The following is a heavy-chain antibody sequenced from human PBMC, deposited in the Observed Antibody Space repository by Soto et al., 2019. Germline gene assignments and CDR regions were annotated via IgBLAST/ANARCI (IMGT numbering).Heavy chain of an antibody. J-gene: IGHJ4*02. CDR2: IIPILGIA. V-gene: IGHV1-69*02. Sequence: SVKVSCKASGGTFSSYTISWVRQAPGQGLEWMGRIIPILGIANYAQKFQGRVTITRDTSANTAYMELSSLRSEDTAVYYCARSAPPIDYWGQGTLVTVSS. CDR3: ARSAPPIDY. CDR1: GGTFSSYT.